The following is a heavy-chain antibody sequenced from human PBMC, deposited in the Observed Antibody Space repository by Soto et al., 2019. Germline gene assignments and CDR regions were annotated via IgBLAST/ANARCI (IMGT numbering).Heavy chain of an antibody. CDR2: ISASNGNI. D-gene: IGHD4-4*01. CDR1: GYTFTTYG. Sequence: ASVKVSCKASGYTFTTYGISWVRQAPGQGLEWMGWISASNGNIYYGQKFQGRITMTTDSFTSTAYMELSSLTSDDTAVYYCAIALPYSNSGDSWGGGILVTVSS. V-gene: IGHV1-18*01. CDR3: AIALPYSNSGDS. J-gene: IGHJ4*02.